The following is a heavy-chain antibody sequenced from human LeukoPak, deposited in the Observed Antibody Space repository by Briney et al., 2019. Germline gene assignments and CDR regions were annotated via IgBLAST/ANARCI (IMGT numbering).Heavy chain of an antibody. J-gene: IGHJ4*02. Sequence: GGSLRLSCSASGFTFANYAMHWIRQGPGKGLDWVAKISFDGSQKHFGDSVRGRFDVSRDDSTNTLYLQMNSLETEDTALYYCAKGGEGKIPFDIWGQGTLVTVSS. CDR2: ISFDGSQK. CDR1: GFTFANYA. D-gene: IGHD2-21*01. V-gene: IGHV3-30*09. CDR3: AKGGEGKIPFDI.